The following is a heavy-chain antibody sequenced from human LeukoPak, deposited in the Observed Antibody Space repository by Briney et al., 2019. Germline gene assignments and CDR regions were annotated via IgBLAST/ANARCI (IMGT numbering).Heavy chain of an antibody. CDR2: ISGSGGST. CDR1: GFTFSSYA. J-gene: IGHJ4*02. Sequence: QAGGSLGLSCAASGFTFSSYAMSWVRQAPGKGLEWVSAISGSGGSTYYADSVKGRFTISRDNSKNTLYLQMNSLRAEDTAVYYCAKAQIVVVPAATYYFDYWGQGTLVTVSS. CDR3: AKAQIVVVPAATYYFDY. V-gene: IGHV3-23*01. D-gene: IGHD2-2*01.